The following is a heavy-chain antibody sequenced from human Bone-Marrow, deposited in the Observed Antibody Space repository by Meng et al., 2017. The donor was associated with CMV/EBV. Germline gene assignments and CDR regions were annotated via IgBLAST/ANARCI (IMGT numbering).Heavy chain of an antibody. CDR2: IKQDGSEK. CDR3: AKVVTVWKPLDAFDI. J-gene: IGHJ3*02. D-gene: IGHD3-16*01. V-gene: IGHV3-7*03. CDR1: GFTFSRYW. Sequence: GGSLRLSCAASGFTFSRYWMSWVRQAPGKGLEWVANIKQDGSEKNYVDSVKGRFTISRDNAKNSLYLQMNSLRAEDTAVYYCAKVVTVWKPLDAFDIWGQGTMVTVSS.